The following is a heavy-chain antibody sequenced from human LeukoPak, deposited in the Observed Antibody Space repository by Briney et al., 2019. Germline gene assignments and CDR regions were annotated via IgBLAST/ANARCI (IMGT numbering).Heavy chain of an antibody. J-gene: IGHJ4*02. Sequence: PGGSLRLSCAASGFTFNNYDMNWVRQAPGKGLEWVSYISSSSSIIYYADSVKGRFTISRDTAKSSLYLQMNSLRAEDTAVYYCARSIDIDYWGQGTLVTVSS. CDR1: GFTFNNYD. V-gene: IGHV3-48*01. D-gene: IGHD2-21*01. CDR2: ISSSSSII. CDR3: ARSIDIDY.